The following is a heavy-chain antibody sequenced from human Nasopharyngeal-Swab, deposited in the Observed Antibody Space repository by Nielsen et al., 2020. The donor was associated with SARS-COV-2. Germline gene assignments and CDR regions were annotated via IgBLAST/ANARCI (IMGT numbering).Heavy chain of an antibody. Sequence: GESLKISCTASGFTFSDYYMSWIRQAPGKGLEWISYFTSSCFTTYYADSVKGRFTISRDNAKNSLYLQMNSLRAEDTAVYYCARDIIAAAGRTGFWGRGTLVTVSS. J-gene: IGHJ4*02. CDR1: GFTFSDYY. V-gene: IGHV3-11*04. CDR3: ARDIIAAAGRTGF. D-gene: IGHD6-13*01. CDR2: FTSSCFTT.